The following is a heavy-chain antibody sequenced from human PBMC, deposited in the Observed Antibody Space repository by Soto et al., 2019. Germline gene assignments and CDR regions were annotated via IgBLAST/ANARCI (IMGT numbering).Heavy chain of an antibody. CDR2: ISGSGGST. CDR1: GFTFSSYA. D-gene: IGHD3-10*01. J-gene: IGHJ6*02. CDR3: AKPRITMVRGVIITEGPYYYYGMDV. Sequence: GGSLRLSCAASGFTFSSYAMSRVRQAPGKGLEWVSAISGSGGSTYYADSVKGRFTISRDNSKNTLYLQMNSLRAEDTAVYYCAKPRITMVRGVIITEGPYYYYGMDVWGQGTTVTVSS. V-gene: IGHV3-23*01.